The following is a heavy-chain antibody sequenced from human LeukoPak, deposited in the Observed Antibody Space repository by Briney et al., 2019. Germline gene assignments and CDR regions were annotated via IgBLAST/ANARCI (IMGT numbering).Heavy chain of an antibody. CDR3: ARGREFDP. J-gene: IGHJ5*02. CDR2: IYYSGTT. V-gene: IGHV4-39*07. Sequence: SETLSLTCTVSGASFSNSNSYWVWIRQAPGKGLEWIGSIYYSGTTQYNPSLKSRVIVSADTSKNQFSLKLSSVTAADTAVYYCARGREFDPWGQGTLVTVSS. CDR1: GASFSNSNSY.